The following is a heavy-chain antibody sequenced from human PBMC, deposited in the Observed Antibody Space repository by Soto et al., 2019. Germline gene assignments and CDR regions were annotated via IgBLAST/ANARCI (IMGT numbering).Heavy chain of an antibody. Sequence: EVQLVESGGGLVQPGRSLRLSCAASGFTFDDYAMHWVRQAPGKGLEWVSGISWNSGSIGYADSVKGRFTISRDNAKNSLYLQMNSLRAEDTALYYCAKDPSATVTTELGGGWFDPWGQGTLVTVSS. J-gene: IGHJ5*02. V-gene: IGHV3-9*01. CDR1: GFTFDDYA. CDR3: AKDPSATVTTELGGGWFDP. CDR2: ISWNSGSI. D-gene: IGHD4-4*01.